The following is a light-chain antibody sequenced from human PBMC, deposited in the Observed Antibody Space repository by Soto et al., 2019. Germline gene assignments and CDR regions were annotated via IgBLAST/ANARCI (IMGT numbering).Light chain of an antibody. CDR1: QDITNY. CDR3: QQYANFPLT. Sequence: DIQMTQSPSSLSASVGDRVTITCQASQDITNYLSWYQQKPGSAPKLLIYDTINLERGVPTRFTGVGYETHFTLPITSLQPEDIATYYCQQYANFPLTFAEGPGWRSN. V-gene: IGKV1-33*01. J-gene: IGKJ4*01. CDR2: DTI.